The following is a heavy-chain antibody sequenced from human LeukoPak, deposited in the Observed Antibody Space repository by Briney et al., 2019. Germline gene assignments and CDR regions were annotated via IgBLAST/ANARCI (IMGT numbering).Heavy chain of an antibody. V-gene: IGHV4-30-4*08. CDR2: IYYSGST. J-gene: IGHJ4*02. Sequence: NPSETLSLTCTVSGGSISSGDYYWSWIRQPPGKGLALIGYIYYSGSTYYNPSLKSRVTISVDTSKNQFSLKLSSVTAADTAVYYCASEDSSSSYFDYWGQGTLVTVSS. D-gene: IGHD6-6*01. CDR3: ASEDSSSSYFDY. CDR1: GGSISSGDYY.